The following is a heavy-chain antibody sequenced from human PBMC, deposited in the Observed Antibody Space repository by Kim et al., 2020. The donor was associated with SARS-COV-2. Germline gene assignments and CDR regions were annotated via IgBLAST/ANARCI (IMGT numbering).Heavy chain of an antibody. Sequence: ASVKVSCKASGYTFTSYYMHWVRQAPGQGLEWMGIINPSGGSTSYAQKFQGRVTMTRDTSTSTVYMELSSLRSEDTAVYYCAREARYYYDSSGYYRYWGQGTLVTVSS. CDR2: INPSGGST. D-gene: IGHD3-22*01. V-gene: IGHV1-46*01. CDR1: GYTFTSYY. J-gene: IGHJ4*02. CDR3: AREARYYYDSSGYYRY.